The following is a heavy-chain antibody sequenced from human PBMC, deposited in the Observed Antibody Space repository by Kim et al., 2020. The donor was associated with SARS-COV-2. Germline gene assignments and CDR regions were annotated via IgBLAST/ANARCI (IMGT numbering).Heavy chain of an antibody. J-gene: IGHJ4*02. D-gene: IGHD3-10*01. CDR1: GGSFSGYY. CDR2: INHSGST. CDR3: ARGYYGSGSYYNVRFDY. Sequence: SETLSLTCAVYGGSFSGYYWSWIRQPPGKGLEWIGEINHSGSTNYNPSLKSRVTISVDTSKNQFSLKLSSVTAADTAVYYCARGYYGSGSYYNVRFDYWGQGTLVTVSS. V-gene: IGHV4-34*01.